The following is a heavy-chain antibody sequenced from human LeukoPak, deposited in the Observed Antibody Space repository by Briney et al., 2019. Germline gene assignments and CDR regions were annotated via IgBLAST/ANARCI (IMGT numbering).Heavy chain of an antibody. CDR2: IDGYNGNT. Sequence: ASVKVSCKASGYTFTSSGISWVRQAPGQGLEWMGWIDGYNGNTNYAQKLQGRVTMTTDTSTTTAYMELRGLRLDDTAVYYCARAGSYYYMDVWGKGTTVTVSS. CDR3: ARAGSYYYMDV. D-gene: IGHD1-1*01. V-gene: IGHV1-18*01. J-gene: IGHJ6*03. CDR1: GYTFTSSG.